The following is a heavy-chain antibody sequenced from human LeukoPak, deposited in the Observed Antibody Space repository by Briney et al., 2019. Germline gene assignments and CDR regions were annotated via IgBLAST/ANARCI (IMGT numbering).Heavy chain of an antibody. Sequence: SETLSLTCAVYGGSFSGYYWSWIRQPPGKGLEWIGEINHSGSTNYNPSLKSRVTTSVDTSKNQFSLKLSSVTAADTAVYYCARGPDYGDLGGVNWFDPWAREPWSPSP. CDR1: GGSFSGYY. CDR3: ARGPDYGDLGGVNWFDP. CDR2: INHSGST. J-gene: IGHJ5*02. D-gene: IGHD4-17*01. V-gene: IGHV4-34*01.